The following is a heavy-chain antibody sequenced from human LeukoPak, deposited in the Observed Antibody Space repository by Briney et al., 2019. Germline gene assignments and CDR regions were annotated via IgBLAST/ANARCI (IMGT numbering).Heavy chain of an antibody. CDR3: VKGGCEENDCYPQKSYFDY. CDR1: GFTFGSYA. Sequence: GGSLRLSCSVSGFTFGSYAMHWVRQAPGKGLEYVSAISSNGGSTNYADSVKGRFTISRHNSKNTLYLQMSSLRAEDTAVYYCVKGGCEENDCYPQKSYFDYWGQGTLVTVSS. V-gene: IGHV3-64D*06. D-gene: IGHD2-21*02. J-gene: IGHJ4*02. CDR2: ISSNGGST.